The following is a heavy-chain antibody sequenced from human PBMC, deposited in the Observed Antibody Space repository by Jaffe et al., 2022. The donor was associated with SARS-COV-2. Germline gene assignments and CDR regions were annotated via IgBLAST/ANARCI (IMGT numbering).Heavy chain of an antibody. Sequence: QVQLVESGGGVVQPGRSLRLPCAASGFTFKNYGMHWVRQAPGKGLEWVAVIWSDGSTKYYADSVKGRFSISRDNSKNTVYLQMNSLRAEDTAVYYCARDWAVTRMDVWGQGTTVTVSS. J-gene: IGHJ6*02. D-gene: IGHD2-15*01. CDR1: GFTFKNYG. CDR3: ARDWAVTRMDV. V-gene: IGHV3-33*01. CDR2: IWSDGSTK.